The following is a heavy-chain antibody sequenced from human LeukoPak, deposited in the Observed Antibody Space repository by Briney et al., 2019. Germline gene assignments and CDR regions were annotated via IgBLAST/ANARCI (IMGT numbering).Heavy chain of an antibody. CDR1: GYSISSGYY. V-gene: IGHV4-38-2*01. CDR3: ARHWGVTTRPLDY. J-gene: IGHJ4*02. CDR2: IYHSGST. D-gene: IGHD1-26*01. Sequence: SSETLSLTCAVSGYSISSGYYWVWIRQPPGKGLEWIGSIYHSGSTYYNPSLKSRVTISVDTSKNQFSLKLSSVTAADTAVYYCARHWGVTTRPLDYWGQGTLVTVSS.